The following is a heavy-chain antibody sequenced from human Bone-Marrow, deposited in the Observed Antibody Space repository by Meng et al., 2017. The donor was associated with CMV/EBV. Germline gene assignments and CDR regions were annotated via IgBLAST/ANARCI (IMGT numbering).Heavy chain of an antibody. V-gene: IGHV4-31*03. Sequence: CPVSGGSISSGGYYWSWIRQHPGKGLEWIGYIYYSGSTYYNPSLKSRVTISVDTSKNQFSLKLSSVTAADTAVYYCARSTLYQLLDFWGQGTLVTVSS. CDR2: IYYSGST. CDR1: GGSISSGGYY. D-gene: IGHD2-2*01. J-gene: IGHJ4*02. CDR3: ARSTLYQLLDF.